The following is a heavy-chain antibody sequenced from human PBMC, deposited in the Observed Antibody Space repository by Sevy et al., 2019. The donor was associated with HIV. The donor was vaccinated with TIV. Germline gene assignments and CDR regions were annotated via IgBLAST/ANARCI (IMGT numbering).Heavy chain of an antibody. V-gene: IGHV3-23*01. D-gene: IGHD1-1*01. CDR2: NSGFGDKT. CDR1: GVTFSDYA. Sequence: GGSLRLSCAVSGVTFSDYAMSWVRQAPGKGLEWVSFNSGFGDKTYYADSVRGRFTISRDNSRNTRHLQMNSLRAEDTAVYYCAKAGGINWFYYYYGMDVWGQGTTVPVS. CDR3: AKAGGINWFYYYYGMDV. J-gene: IGHJ6*02.